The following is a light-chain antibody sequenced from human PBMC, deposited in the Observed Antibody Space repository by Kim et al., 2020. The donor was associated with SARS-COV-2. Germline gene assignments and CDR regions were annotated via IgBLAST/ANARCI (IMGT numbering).Light chain of an antibody. CDR2: GKY. CDR3: ISPDRRCDHSL. J-gene: IGLJ3*02. V-gene: IGLV3-19*01. Sequence: ALGQTVRLTCQGDNLRNYYATWYKQRPGQAPVLVLYGKYNRPSGIPDRFSGSASGNTASLTITGAQAEDDAVYYCISPDRRCDHSLFGGGLQLTGL. CDR1: NLRNYY.